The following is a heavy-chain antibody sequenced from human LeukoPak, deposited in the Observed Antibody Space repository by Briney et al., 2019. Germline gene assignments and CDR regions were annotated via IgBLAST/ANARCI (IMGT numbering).Heavy chain of an antibody. J-gene: IGHJ3*02. CDR1: GFTVSSNY. Sequence: PGGSLRLSCAASGFTVSSNYMTWVRQAPGKGLEWVSIVSSGKSTYYADSVKGRFTISRDNSKNTLYLQMNNLRAADTAVYFCARDPSDVDRDKFGIWGQGTMVTVSS. CDR2: VSSGKST. CDR3: ARDPSDVDRDKFGI. D-gene: IGHD2-15*01. V-gene: IGHV3-53*01.